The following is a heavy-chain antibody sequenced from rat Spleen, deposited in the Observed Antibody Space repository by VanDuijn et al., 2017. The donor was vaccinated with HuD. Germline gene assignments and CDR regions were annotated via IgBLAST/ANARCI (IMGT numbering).Heavy chain of an antibody. J-gene: IGHJ2*01. V-gene: IGHV5-20*01. CDR1: GFTFSNYG. CDR2: ISYDGGST. Sequence: EVQLVESGGGLVQPGRSMKLSCAASGFTFSNYGMAWVRQAPKKGLEWVAYISYDGGSTYYRDPVKGRFTISRDNAKSTRYLQMDSLRSEDTATYYCTGGPYYLDYWGQGVMVTVSS. D-gene: IGHD1-11*01. CDR3: TGGPYYLDY.